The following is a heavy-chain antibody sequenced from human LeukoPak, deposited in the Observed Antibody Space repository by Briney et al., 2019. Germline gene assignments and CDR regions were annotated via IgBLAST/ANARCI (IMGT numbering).Heavy chain of an antibody. V-gene: IGHV4-34*01. CDR1: GGSFSGYY. CDR2: INHSGST. Sequence: SETLSLTCAVYGGSFSGYYWSWIRQPPGKGLEWIGEINHSGSTNYNPSLKSRVTISVDTSKNQFSLKLSSVTAADTAVYYCARESYYYDSSGSNGLDYWGQGTLVTVSS. CDR3: ARESYYYDSSGSNGLDY. D-gene: IGHD3-22*01. J-gene: IGHJ4*02.